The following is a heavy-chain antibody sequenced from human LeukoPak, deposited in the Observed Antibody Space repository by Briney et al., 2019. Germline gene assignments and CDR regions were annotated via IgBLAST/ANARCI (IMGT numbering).Heavy chain of an antibody. CDR1: GGSFSGYY. Sequence: KPSETLSLTSAVYGGSFSGYYWSWIRQPPGKGLEWIGEINHSGSTNYNPSLKSRVTISVDTSKNQFSLKLSSVTAADTAVYYCAREIIDYYDSSGYRLWGQGTLVTVSS. CDR2: INHSGST. CDR3: AREIIDYYDSSGYRL. J-gene: IGHJ4*02. V-gene: IGHV4-34*01. D-gene: IGHD3-22*01.